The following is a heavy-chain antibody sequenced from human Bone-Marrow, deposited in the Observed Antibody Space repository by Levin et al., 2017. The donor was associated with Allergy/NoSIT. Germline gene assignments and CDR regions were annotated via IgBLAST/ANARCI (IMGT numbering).Heavy chain of an antibody. CDR3: AHSLRRDSCSGGKCDYFDY. CDR1: GFSLRTNGVA. V-gene: IGHV2-5*02. J-gene: IGHJ4*02. Sequence: SGPTLVKPPQTLTLTCTFSGFSLRTNGVAVGWLRQPPGEAPEWLAITYWDGDKRYNSSLKNRLTITQDTSRNQVVLTMTNMDPVDTATYYCAHSLRRDSCSGGKCDYFDYWGQGTLVTVSS. CDR2: TYWDGDK. D-gene: IGHD2-15*01.